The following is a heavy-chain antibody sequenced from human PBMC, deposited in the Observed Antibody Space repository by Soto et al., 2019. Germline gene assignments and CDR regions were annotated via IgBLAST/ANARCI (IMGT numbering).Heavy chain of an antibody. D-gene: IGHD2-2*01. V-gene: IGHV4-59*01. CDR1: GGSISSYY. CDR3: ARGLRRQLLNWFGP. Sequence: PSESLSLTWTVSGGSISSYYWSWIRQPPGKGLEWIGYIYYIGSTNYNPSLKSRVTISVDTSKNQFSLKLSSVTAADTAVYYCARGLRRQLLNWFGPRGHGSLVTVSS. J-gene: IGHJ5*02. CDR2: IYYIGST.